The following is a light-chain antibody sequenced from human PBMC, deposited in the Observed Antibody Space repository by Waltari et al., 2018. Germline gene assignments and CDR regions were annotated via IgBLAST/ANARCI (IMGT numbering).Light chain of an antibody. CDR1: QSVRHH. CDR3: QQYNNWPPWT. J-gene: IGKJ1*01. Sequence: EIVMTQSPATLSVSPGERATLSCRASQSVRHHLVWYQQKPGQAPRLLIYGASTRVTGIPARFSGSGSGTEFTLAISSLQSEDFAVYYCQQYNNWPPWTFGQGTKVEIK. CDR2: GAS. V-gene: IGKV3-15*01.